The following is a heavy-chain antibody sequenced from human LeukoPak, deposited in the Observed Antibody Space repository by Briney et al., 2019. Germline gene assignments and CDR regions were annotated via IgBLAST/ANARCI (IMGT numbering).Heavy chain of an antibody. D-gene: IGHD1-14*01. CDR1: GLTFSSHA. V-gene: IGHV3-30-3*01. CDR3: AREPGPGYFDY. CDR2: ISHDGSDK. J-gene: IGHJ4*02. Sequence: AGTLRGSCAASGLTFSSHAMHWLRHAPGKGLVGVADISHDGSDKHYAESVKGRFTISRDNSRNTLYLQMNSLRAEDTAVYYCAREPGPGYFDYWGQGTLVTVSS.